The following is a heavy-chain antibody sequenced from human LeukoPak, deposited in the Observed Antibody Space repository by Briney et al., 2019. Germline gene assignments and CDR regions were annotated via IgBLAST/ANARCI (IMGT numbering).Heavy chain of an antibody. CDR2: IIPIFGTA. CDR1: GGTFSSYA. J-gene: IGHJ4*02. D-gene: IGHD6-19*01. CDR3: ARTISSGWYVFI. V-gene: IGHV1-69*01. Sequence: SVKVSCKASGGTFSSYAISWVRQAPGQGREWMGGIIPIFGTANYAQNFQGRVTITADESTSTAYMELSSLRSEDTAVYYCARTISSGWYVFIWGQGTLVTVSS.